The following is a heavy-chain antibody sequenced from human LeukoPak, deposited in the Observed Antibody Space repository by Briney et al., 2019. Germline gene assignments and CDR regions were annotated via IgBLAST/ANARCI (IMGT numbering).Heavy chain of an antibody. CDR2: IYYSGST. J-gene: IGHJ4*02. D-gene: IGHD6-13*01. CDR3: ASSRAAAGLDY. V-gene: IGHV4-59*08. CDR1: GGSISSYY. Sequence: SETLSLTCTVSGGSISSYYWSWIRQPPGKGLEWIGYIYYSGSTNYNPSPTSRVTISVDTSNNQFSLNLNSVTAADTAVYYCASSRAAAGLDYWGQGTLVTVSS.